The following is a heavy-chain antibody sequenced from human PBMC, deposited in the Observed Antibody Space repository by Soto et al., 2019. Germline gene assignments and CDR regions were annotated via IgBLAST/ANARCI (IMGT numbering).Heavy chain of an antibody. J-gene: IGHJ1*01. CDR2: IVVGSGNT. CDR1: GLTFTSSA. Sequence: SVKVSCKASGLTFTSSAMQWVRQARGQRLEWIGWIVVGSGNTNYAQKFQERVTITRDMSTSTAYMELSSLRSEDTAVYYCAAPHCSGSIQHWGQGTLVTVSS. D-gene: IGHD2-15*01. V-gene: IGHV1-58*02. CDR3: AAPHCSGSIQH.